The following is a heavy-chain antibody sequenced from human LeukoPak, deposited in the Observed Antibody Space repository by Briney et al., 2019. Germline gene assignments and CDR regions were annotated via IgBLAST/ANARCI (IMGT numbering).Heavy chain of an antibody. V-gene: IGHV1-18*04. Sequence: ASVKVSCKASGYTFTSYGISWVRQAPGQGLEWMGWISAYNGNTNYAQKLQGRVTMTTDTSTSTAYMELRSLRSDDTAVYYCARVGEDCSGGGCPDYWGQGTLVTVSS. CDR2: ISAYNGNT. D-gene: IGHD2-15*01. CDR1: GYTFTSYG. J-gene: IGHJ4*02. CDR3: ARVGEDCSGGGCPDY.